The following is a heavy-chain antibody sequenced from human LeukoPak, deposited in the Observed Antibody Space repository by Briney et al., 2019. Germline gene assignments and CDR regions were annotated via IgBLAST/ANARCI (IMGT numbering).Heavy chain of an antibody. Sequence: PGGSLRLSCAASEFTLTKVSMSWVRHPPGKGVEWVGGIKSKGDGGTIDYASPVKGRFTISRDDSKNTVYLEMNALKTEDTALYYCTADVDGTGGEGHDYWGQGTLVTVSS. CDR2: IKSKGDGGTI. J-gene: IGHJ4*02. CDR3: TADVDGTGGEGHDY. CDR1: EFTLTKVS. D-gene: IGHD3-10*01. V-gene: IGHV3-15*01.